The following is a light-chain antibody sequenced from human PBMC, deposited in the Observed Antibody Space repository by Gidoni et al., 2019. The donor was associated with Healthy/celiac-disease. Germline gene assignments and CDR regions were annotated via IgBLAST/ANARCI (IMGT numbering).Light chain of an antibody. Sequence: DIQMTQSPSSLSASVGDRVTITCQASQDISNYLNWYQQKPGKAPKLLIYDASNLETGVPSRFSGSGSGTEFTFTISSLQPEDIATYYCQQYDNLPPVCSFGQGTKLEIK. J-gene: IGKJ2*04. V-gene: IGKV1-33*01. CDR3: QQYDNLPPVCS. CDR2: DAS. CDR1: QDISNY.